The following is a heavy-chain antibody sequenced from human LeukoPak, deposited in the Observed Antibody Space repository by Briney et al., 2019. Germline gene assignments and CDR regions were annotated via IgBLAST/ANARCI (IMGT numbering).Heavy chain of an antibody. CDR3: AKGDPYGSGSYPVDY. D-gene: IGHD3-10*01. CDR2: ISASGGGT. V-gene: IGHV3-23*01. Sequence: SGGSLRLSCAASGFTLSSYAMSWVRQAPGKGLEWVSSISASGGGTYYADSVKGRFTISRDNSKNTLYLQMNSLRPEDTAVYYCAKGDPYGSGSYPVDYWGQGTLVTVSS. J-gene: IGHJ4*02. CDR1: GFTLSSYA.